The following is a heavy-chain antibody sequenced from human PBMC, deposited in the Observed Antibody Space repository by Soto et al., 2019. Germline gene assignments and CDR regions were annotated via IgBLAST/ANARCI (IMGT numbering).Heavy chain of an antibody. J-gene: IGHJ6*02. CDR2: MNPNSGNT. D-gene: IGHD2-2*01. CDR3: ARNGDQLLFRGGMDV. V-gene: IGHV1-8*01. Sequence: ASVKVSCKASGYTFTSYDISWVRQATGQGLEWMGWMNPNSGNTGYAQKFQGRVTMTRNTSISTAYMELSSLRSEDTAVYYCARNGDQLLFRGGMDVWGQGTTVTVSS. CDR1: GYTFTSYD.